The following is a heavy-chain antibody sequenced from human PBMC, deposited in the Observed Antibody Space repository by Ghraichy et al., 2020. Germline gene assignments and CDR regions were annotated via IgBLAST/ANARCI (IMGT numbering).Heavy chain of an antibody. J-gene: IGHJ4*02. V-gene: IGHV4-34*01. CDR1: GGSFSGYY. D-gene: IGHD1-7*01. Sequence: SETLSLTCAVYGGSFSGYYWSWIRQPPGKGLEWIGEINHSGSTNYNPSLKSRVTISVDTSKNQFSLKLSSVTAADTAVYYCARVFTGTTEGSRVDYWGQGTLVTVSS. CDR2: INHSGST. CDR3: ARVFTGTTEGSRVDY.